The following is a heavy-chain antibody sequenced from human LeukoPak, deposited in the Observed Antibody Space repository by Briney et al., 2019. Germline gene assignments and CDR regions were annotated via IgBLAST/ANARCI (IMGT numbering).Heavy chain of an antibody. V-gene: IGHV4-4*07. J-gene: IGHJ5*02. CDR2: IYTSGST. CDR3: ARERGYCSSTSCSYNWFDP. CDR1: GGSISSYY. D-gene: IGHD2-2*01. Sequence: PSETLSLTCTVSGGSISSYYWSWIRQPAGKGLEWIGRIYTSGSTNYNPSLKSRVTMSVDTSKNQFSLKLSSVTAADTAVYCCARERGYCSSTSCSYNWFDPWGQGTLVIVSS.